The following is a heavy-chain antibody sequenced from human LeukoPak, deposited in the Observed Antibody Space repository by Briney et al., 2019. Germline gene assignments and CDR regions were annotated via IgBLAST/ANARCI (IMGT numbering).Heavy chain of an antibody. CDR3: ARFEDYGGNRDVFDI. J-gene: IGHJ3*02. CDR1: GYTFTAYY. D-gene: IGHD4-23*01. Sequence: SVKVSCKASGYTFTAYYINWVRQAPGQGLEWMGWINPHSGGAVYAQGFQGRVTMTRDTSISTAYMELRRLRSDDTAVYYCARFEDYGGNRDVFDIWGQGTMVTVSS. CDR2: INPHSGGA. V-gene: IGHV1-2*02.